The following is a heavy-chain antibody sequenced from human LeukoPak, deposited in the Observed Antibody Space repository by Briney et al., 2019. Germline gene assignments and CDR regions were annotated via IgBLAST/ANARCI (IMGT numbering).Heavy chain of an antibody. J-gene: IGHJ4*02. Sequence: PSETLSLTCTVSGGSITGSSYYWGWIRQPPGKGLGWIGSMYYSGSTYYNPSLKSRLTISVDTSKNQFALKLTSVTAADTSVYYCARKYYDNTGYYYCAYWGQATLVTVSS. D-gene: IGHD3-22*01. CDR2: MYYSGST. V-gene: IGHV4-39*01. CDR3: ARKYYDNTGYYYCAY. CDR1: GGSITGSSYY.